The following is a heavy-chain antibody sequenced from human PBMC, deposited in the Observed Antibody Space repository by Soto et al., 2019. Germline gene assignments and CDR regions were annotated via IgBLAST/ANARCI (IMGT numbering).Heavy chain of an antibody. V-gene: IGHV1-69*01. Sequence: QVQLVQSGAEVKKPGSSVKVSCKASGGTFSSYAISWVRQAPGQGLEWMGGIIPIFGTANYAQKFQGRVTITADESTSTTYMELSSMSSEDTAVYYCARDYKPAAMSGYYYYGMDVWGQGTTVTVSS. CDR3: ARDYKPAAMSGYYYYGMDV. D-gene: IGHD2-2*01. CDR2: IIPIFGTA. J-gene: IGHJ6*02. CDR1: GGTFSSYA.